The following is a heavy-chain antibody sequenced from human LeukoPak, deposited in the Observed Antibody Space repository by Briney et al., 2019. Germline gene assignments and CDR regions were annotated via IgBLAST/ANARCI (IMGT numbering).Heavy chain of an antibody. CDR2: INHSGST. Sequence: PSETLSLTCAVYGGSFSGYYWSWIRQPPGKGLEWIGEINHSGSTNYNPSLKSRVTISVDTSKNQFSLKLSSVTAADTAVYYCARGPLYSSSWYFPQTFDYWGQGTLVTVSS. V-gene: IGHV4-34*01. J-gene: IGHJ4*02. CDR1: GGSFSGYY. D-gene: IGHD6-13*01. CDR3: ARGPLYSSSWYFPQTFDY.